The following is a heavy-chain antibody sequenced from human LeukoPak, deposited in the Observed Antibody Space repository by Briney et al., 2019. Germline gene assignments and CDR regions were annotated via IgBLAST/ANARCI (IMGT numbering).Heavy chain of an antibody. CDR1: GFTFSSYG. D-gene: IGHD3-10*02. CDR2: IRNDGSNK. CDR3: AELGITMIGGV. J-gene: IGHJ6*04. V-gene: IGHV3-30*02. Sequence: GGSLRLSCAASGFTFSSYGMHWVRQAPGKGLDWVAFIRNDGSNKYYADSVKGRFTISRDNAKNSLYLQMNSLRAEDTAVYYCAELGITMIGGVWGKGTTLTISS.